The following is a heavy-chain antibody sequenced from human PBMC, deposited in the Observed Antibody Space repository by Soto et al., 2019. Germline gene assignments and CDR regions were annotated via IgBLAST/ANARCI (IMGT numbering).Heavy chain of an antibody. CDR1: GFSFEDAW. V-gene: IGHV3-15*07. CDR2: IKSIADGGAT. J-gene: IGHJ4*02. Sequence: EVNLVESGGGLVNPGGSLRLSCAASGFSFEDAWMNWVRQAPGKGLEWVGRIKSIADGGATEYAAPVKGRFSMSRDDSTRTLLLQMNSLQTEDTGVYYCTRRPRVRDIGVGPLDFWGRGTLVTVTA. CDR3: TRRPRVRDIGVGPLDF. D-gene: IGHD3-3*01.